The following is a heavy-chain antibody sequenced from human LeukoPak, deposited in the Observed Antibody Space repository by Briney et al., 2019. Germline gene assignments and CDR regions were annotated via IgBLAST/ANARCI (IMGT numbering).Heavy chain of an antibody. J-gene: IGHJ4*02. D-gene: IGHD4-23*01. CDR3: TRHHDYGDKIDY. V-gene: IGHV4-39*01. CDR2: IRYSGST. CDR1: GASVPIASHY. Sequence: PSETLSLTCTVSGASVPIASHYWAWIRQPPGKGLKRIVSIRYSGSTYNSPSLKSRLTISGDTYKSQFSLKLPFVTAADTAVYYCTRHHDYGDKIDYWGQGTLVTVSS.